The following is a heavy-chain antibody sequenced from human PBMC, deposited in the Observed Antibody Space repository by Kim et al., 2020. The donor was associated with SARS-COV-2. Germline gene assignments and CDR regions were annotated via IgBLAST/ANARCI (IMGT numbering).Heavy chain of an antibody. CDR2: ISSSSSTI. J-gene: IGHJ5*02. D-gene: IGHD2-21*01. CDR1: GFTFSSYS. Sequence: GGSLRLSCAASGFTFSSYSMNWVRQAPGKGLEWVSYISSSSSTIYYADSVKGRFTISRDNAKNSLYLQMNSLRDEDTAVYYCARDDGGGEQQPNWFDPWGQGTLVTVSS. CDR3: ARDDGGGEQQPNWFDP. V-gene: IGHV3-48*02.